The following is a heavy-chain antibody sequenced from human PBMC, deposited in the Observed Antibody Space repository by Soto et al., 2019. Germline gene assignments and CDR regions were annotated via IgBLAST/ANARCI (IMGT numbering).Heavy chain of an antibody. CDR1: NFTFSRYS. CDR3: ARQLGSPSAGDFDY. V-gene: IGHV3-48*02. J-gene: IGHJ4*02. D-gene: IGHD3-3*02. CDR2: ISSSTNTI. Sequence: EVQLVESGGGLVQPGGSLRLSCAASNFTFSRYSMNWFRQAPGKGLELVSYISSSTNTIYYADSVKGRFTISRDNAKSSLYLQMKSLRDEDTAVYYCARQLGSPSAGDFDYWGQGTLVTVSS.